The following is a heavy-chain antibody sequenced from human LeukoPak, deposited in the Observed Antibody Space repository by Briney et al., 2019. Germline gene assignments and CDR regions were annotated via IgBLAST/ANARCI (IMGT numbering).Heavy chain of an antibody. V-gene: IGHV1-46*01. D-gene: IGHD2-2*01. CDR2: INPSGGST. Sequence: ASVKVSCKASGYTFTGYYMHWVRQAPGQGLEWMGIINPSGGSTSYAQKFQGRVTMTRDTSTSTVYMELSSLRSEDTAVYYCARGRHQLLRDYYYYYGMDVWGQGTTVTVSS. CDR1: GYTFTGYY. J-gene: IGHJ6*02. CDR3: ARGRHQLLRDYYYYYGMDV.